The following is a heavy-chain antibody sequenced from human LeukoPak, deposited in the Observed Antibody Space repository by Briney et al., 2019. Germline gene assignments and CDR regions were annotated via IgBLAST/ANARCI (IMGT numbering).Heavy chain of an antibody. Sequence: SVKVSCKASGGTFTNYAISWVRQAPGQGLEWMGGIIPIFDTADYAQKFQGRLTITADESTSTAYMELSSVRAEDTAVYYCARDLLGSHTSYSSGAWDYWGQGTLVTVSS. V-gene: IGHV1-69*13. J-gene: IGHJ4*02. CDR1: GGTFTNYA. D-gene: IGHD3-9*01. CDR3: ARDLLGSHTSYSSGAWDY. CDR2: IIPIFDTA.